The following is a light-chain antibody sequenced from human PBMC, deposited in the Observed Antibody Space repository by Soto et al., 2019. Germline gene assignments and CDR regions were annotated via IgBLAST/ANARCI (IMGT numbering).Light chain of an antibody. V-gene: IGKV3-20*01. J-gene: IGKJ4*02. CDR3: QQYGSSPLT. Sequence: EIVLTQSPGTLSLSPGESTTLSCRSSTSVTSTYLAWYQQQPGQAPRLLIYGASNRATGIPDRFTGSGSGTDFTLTISTLEPEDFAVYYCQQYGSSPLTFGGGTKVEIK. CDR2: GAS. CDR1: TSVTSTY.